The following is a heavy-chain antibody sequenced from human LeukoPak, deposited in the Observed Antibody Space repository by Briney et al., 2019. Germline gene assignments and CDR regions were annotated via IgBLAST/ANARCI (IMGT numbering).Heavy chain of an antibody. J-gene: IGHJ3*02. V-gene: IGHV4-59*01. CDR3: ARGDSSGYYSAHAFDI. Sequence: PSETLSLTCTVSGGSISSYYWSWIRQPPRKGLEWIGYIYYSGSTNYNPSLKSRVTISVDTSKNQFSLKLSSVTAADTAVYYCARGDSSGYYSAHAFDIWGQGTMVTVSS. CDR1: GGSISSYY. D-gene: IGHD3-22*01. CDR2: IYYSGST.